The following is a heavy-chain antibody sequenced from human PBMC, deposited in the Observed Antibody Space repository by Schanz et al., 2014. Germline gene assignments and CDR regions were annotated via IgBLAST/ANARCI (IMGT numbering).Heavy chain of an antibody. CDR3: VSSGSYSSYAF. CDR1: GFSFSTYW. CDR2: IKRDGSGK. V-gene: IGHV3-7*02. Sequence: EVQLMESGGGLVKPGGSLRLSCVASGFSFSTYWMSWVRQAPGKGLEWVANIKRDGSGKNYLDSVKGRFTISRDNAKNSLYLQMNSLRAEDTAVYHCVSSGSYSSYAFWGQGTLVTVSS. J-gene: IGHJ4*02. D-gene: IGHD3-10*01.